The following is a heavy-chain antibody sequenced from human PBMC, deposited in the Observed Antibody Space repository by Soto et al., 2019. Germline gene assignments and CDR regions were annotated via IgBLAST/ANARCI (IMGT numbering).Heavy chain of an antibody. Sequence: SVKVSCKASGFTFTSSAMQWVRQARGQRLEWIGWSVVGSGNTNYAQKFQERVTITRDMSTSTAYMELSSLRSEDTAVYYCATDYGDYDHAFDIWGQGTMVTVSS. CDR3: ATDYGDYDHAFDI. J-gene: IGHJ3*02. CDR2: SVVGSGNT. V-gene: IGHV1-58*02. CDR1: GFTFTSSA. D-gene: IGHD4-17*01.